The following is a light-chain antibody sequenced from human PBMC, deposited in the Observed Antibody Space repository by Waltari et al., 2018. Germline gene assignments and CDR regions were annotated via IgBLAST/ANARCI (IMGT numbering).Light chain of an antibody. Sequence: DIVMTQSPLSLPVTTGEPASISCRPSQSLLHSNGYNYLDWYLQKPGQSPQLLIYLGSNRASGVPDRFSGSGSGTDFTLKISRVEAEDVGVYYCMQALQTPITFGGGTKVEIK. CDR2: LGS. V-gene: IGKV2-28*01. CDR3: MQALQTPIT. CDR1: QSLLHSNGYNY. J-gene: IGKJ4*01.